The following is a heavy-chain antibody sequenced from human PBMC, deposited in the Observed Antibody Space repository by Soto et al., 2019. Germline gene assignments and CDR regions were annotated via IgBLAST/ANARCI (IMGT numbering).Heavy chain of an antibody. CDR3: ATSYGSGSAHFDY. CDR1: GGTFTSYT. D-gene: IGHD3-10*01. CDR2: IIPILRMA. V-gene: IGHV1-69*02. J-gene: IGHJ4*01. Sequence: QVQLVQSGAEVKMPGSSVKVSCTASGGTFTSYTFSWVRQVPGQGLEWMGRIIPILRMADFAQKFQGRVTINADESTSTVYMKLSSLRSEDTAVYYCATSYGSGSAHFDYWGXGTXVTVS.